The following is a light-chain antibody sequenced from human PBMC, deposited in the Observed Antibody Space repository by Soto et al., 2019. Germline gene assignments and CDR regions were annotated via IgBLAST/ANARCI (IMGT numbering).Light chain of an antibody. CDR3: QQYHRSSIT. J-gene: IGKJ5*01. CDR1: QSLNNG. Sequence: DIQMTQSPSTLSASVGDRVTITCRASQSLNNGLAWYQQKPGKAPNLLIYDASTLERGVPSRFGGTGSGTEFTLTISSLQPDDFATYYCQQYHRSSITFGQGTRLEIK. CDR2: DAS. V-gene: IGKV1-5*01.